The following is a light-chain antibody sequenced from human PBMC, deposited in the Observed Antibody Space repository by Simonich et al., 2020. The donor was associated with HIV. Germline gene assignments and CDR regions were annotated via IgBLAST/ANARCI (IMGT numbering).Light chain of an antibody. CDR3: QQYNSYPLT. J-gene: IGKJ4*01. Sequence: DIQMTQSPSTLSASVGDRVTITCRASQGISSWLAWYQQKQGKAPKLLIYKASSLESGVPSRFSGSGSGTEFTLTISSLQPDDFATYYCQQYNSYPLTFGGGTKVEIK. CDR2: KAS. CDR1: QGISSW. V-gene: IGKV1-5*03.